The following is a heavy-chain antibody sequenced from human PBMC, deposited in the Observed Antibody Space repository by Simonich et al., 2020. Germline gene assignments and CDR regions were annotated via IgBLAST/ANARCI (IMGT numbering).Heavy chain of an antibody. J-gene: IGHJ6*03. Sequence: EVQLVESGGGLVQPGGSLRLSCAASGFTFSSYWMSGVRQAPGKGLEWVANIKQDGSEKYYVDYVKGRFTIARDNAKNSLYLQMNILRAEDTAVYYCARDGLGTAYYYYMDVWGKGTTVTVSS. CDR3: ARDGLGTAYYYYMDV. CDR1: GFTFSSYW. V-gene: IGHV3-7*01. D-gene: IGHD7-27*01. CDR2: IKQDGSEK.